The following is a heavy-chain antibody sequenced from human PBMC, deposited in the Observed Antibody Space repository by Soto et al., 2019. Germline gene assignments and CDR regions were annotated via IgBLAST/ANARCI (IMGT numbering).Heavy chain of an antibody. CDR3: ARGTCSGGSCYSYAFDI. J-gene: IGHJ3*02. D-gene: IGHD2-15*01. Sequence: EVQLVESGGGLVQPGGSLRLSCAASGFTFSSYEMNWVRQAPGKGLEWVSYISSSGSTIYYADSVKGRFTISRDNAKNSLYLQMNSQRAEDTAVYYCARGTCSGGSCYSYAFDIWGQGTMVTVSS. CDR2: ISSSGSTI. V-gene: IGHV3-48*03. CDR1: GFTFSSYE.